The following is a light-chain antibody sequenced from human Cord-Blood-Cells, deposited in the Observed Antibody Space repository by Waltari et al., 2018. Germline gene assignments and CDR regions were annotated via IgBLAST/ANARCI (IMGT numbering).Light chain of an antibody. CDR2: WAS. CDR3: QQYYSTPPT. Sequence: DIVMTQSPDSLAVSLGERATINCKSSQSVLYSSNNKNYLAWYQQKPGQPPKLLIYWASTRESGVPDRFSGSGSGTDFTLAISSLQAEDVAVYYCQQYYSTPPTFSHGTKLEIK. CDR1: QSVLYSSNNKNY. J-gene: IGKJ2*01. V-gene: IGKV4-1*01.